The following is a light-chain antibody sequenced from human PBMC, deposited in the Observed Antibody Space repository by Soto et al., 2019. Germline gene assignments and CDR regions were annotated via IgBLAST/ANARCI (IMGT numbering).Light chain of an antibody. V-gene: IGKV3D-15*01. J-gene: IGKJ5*01. CDR3: QQYNSWPIT. Sequence: EIVMTQSPATLSVSPCESATLSCRASQSIDRDLAWYVQKPGQAPRRVMYGASTWGTGVPPRFTGSGSGTEFTLAISSLQSEDFAVYYCQQYNSWPITFGQGTRLEIK. CDR1: QSIDRD. CDR2: GAS.